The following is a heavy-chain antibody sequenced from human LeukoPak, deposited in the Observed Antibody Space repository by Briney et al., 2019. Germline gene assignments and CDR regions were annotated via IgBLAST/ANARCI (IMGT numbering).Heavy chain of an antibody. CDR1: GGIFGSYA. CDR2: IIPIFDTP. J-gene: IGHJ4*02. D-gene: IGHD3-16*02. CDR3: AKGSRLREAGSYRF. V-gene: IGHV1-69*06. Sequence: SVKVSCKASGGIFGSYAINWVRQAPGQGPEWLGRIIPIFDTPNYAQTSQGRVTISADKSTGTVYMELSSLRSEDTALYYCAKGSRLREAGSYRFWGQGTLVTVSS.